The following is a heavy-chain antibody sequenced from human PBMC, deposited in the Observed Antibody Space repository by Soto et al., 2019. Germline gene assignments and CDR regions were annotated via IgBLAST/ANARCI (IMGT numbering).Heavy chain of an antibody. Sequence: QVLLVEAGGGVVQPGRSLRLSCGASGFTFNSHGMHWVRQAPGKGLEWVAVISYEGSNNFYAESVKGRFTISRDNSKNTLYLQMNSLRREDTAVYYCARGAEYQLLSRDYFYGMDVWGQGTTVTVSS. V-gene: IGHV3-30*03. J-gene: IGHJ6*02. CDR3: ARGAEYQLLSRDYFYGMDV. D-gene: IGHD2-2*01. CDR2: ISYEGSNN. CDR1: GFTFNSHG.